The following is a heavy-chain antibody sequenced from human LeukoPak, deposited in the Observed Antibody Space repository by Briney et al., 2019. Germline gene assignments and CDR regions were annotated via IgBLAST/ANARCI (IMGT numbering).Heavy chain of an antibody. J-gene: IGHJ4*02. CDR1: GFSISSGYY. CDR3: ARGGPRWHPQRGSFDY. D-gene: IGHD3-10*01. Sequence: DPSETLSLTCTVSGFSISSGYYWGWIRQPPGKGLEWIGSIYHSGSTYYNPSLKSRVTISVDTSKNQFSLKLSSVTAADTAVYYCARGGPRWHPQRGSFDYWGQGTLVTVSS. CDR2: IYHSGST. V-gene: IGHV4-38-2*02.